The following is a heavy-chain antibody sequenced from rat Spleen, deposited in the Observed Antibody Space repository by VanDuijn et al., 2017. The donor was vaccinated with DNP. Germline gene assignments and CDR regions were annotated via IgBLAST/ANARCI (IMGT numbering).Heavy chain of an antibody. CDR1: GLSLTSYH. Sequence: QVQLKEAGPGLVQPSQTLSLTCTVSGLSLTSYHVSWVRQPPGKSLVWMGSIWAGGGTNYNLAVQSRLSISRDTSKSQVFLEMHSLQPEDTGTYYCTRHDYYFDYWGQGVMVTVSS. CDR3: TRHDYYFDY. V-gene: IGHV2-72*01. CDR2: IWAGGGT. J-gene: IGHJ2*01. D-gene: IGHD1-7*01.